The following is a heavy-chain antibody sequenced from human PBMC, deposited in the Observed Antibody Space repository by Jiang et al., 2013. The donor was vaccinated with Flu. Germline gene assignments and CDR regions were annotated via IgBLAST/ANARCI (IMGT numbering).Heavy chain of an antibody. CDR3: ARERPGYSSSSLGAFDI. D-gene: IGHD6-6*01. CDR1: GYTFTGYY. J-gene: IGHJ3*02. Sequence: SGAEVKKPGASVKVSCKASGYTFTGYYMHWVRQAPGQGLEWMGWINPNSGGTNYAQKFQGRVTMTRDTSISTAYMELSRLRSDDTAVYYCARERPGYSSSSLGAFDIWGQGTMVTVSS. CDR2: INPNSGGT. V-gene: IGHV1-2*02.